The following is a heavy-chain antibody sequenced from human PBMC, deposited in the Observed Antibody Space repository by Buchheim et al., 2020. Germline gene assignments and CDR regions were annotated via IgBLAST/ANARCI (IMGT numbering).Heavy chain of an antibody. D-gene: IGHD2-2*01. CDR3: ARRYCSSTSCLINRFDP. CDR2: INHSGST. V-gene: IGHV4-34*01. J-gene: IGHJ5*02. CDR1: GGSFSGYY. Sequence: QVQLQQWGAGLLKPSETLSLTCAVYGGSFSGYYWSWIRQPPGKGLEWIGEINHSGSTNYNPSLKSRVTISVDTSKNQFSLKLSSVTAADTAVYYCARRYCSSTSCLINRFDPWGQGTL.